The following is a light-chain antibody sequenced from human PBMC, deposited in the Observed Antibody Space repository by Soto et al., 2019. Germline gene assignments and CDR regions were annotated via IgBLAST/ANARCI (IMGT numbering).Light chain of an antibody. J-gene: IGLJ1*01. CDR3: SSYTSSVTYL. V-gene: IGLV2-14*01. Sequence: QSALTQPASVYGSHGQSIHISCTGTGSDIGGYKYVSWYRPYPGEAPKIIIFEVSNRPSGVSARFSGSKSGNTASLTIAGLQAEDEADYYCSSYTSSVTYLFVTGTKLTVL. CDR2: EVS. CDR1: GSDIGGYKY.